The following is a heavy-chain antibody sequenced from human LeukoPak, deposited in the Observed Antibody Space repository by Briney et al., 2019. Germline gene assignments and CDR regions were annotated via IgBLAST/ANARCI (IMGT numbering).Heavy chain of an antibody. D-gene: IGHD6-6*01. CDR1: GLIFSSHW. CDR2: INQDGSVI. V-gene: IGHV3-7*03. CDR3: AKGRIAARGYYGMDV. J-gene: IGHJ6*02. Sequence: GGSLRLSCAASGLIFSSHWMSWVRQAPGKGLEWVANINQDGSVINYVGSVKGRFTISRDNAENTLYLQMNSLRAEDTAVYYCAKGRIAARGYYGMDVWGQGTTVTVSS.